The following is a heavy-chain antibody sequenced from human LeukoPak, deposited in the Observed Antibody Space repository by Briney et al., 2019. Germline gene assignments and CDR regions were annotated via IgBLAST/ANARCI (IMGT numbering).Heavy chain of an antibody. Sequence: ASVKVSCKASGYTFTAYEMHWVRPAPGQGLEYVGWINPKNGGTNSTQNFQGRVTMTWGTSVSKVCMQRSRLRADDTAVYYCAREEDCGTARCSNDHWGQGTLVTVSS. V-gene: IGHV1-2*02. D-gene: IGHD1-1*01. CDR3: AREEDCGTARCSNDH. CDR2: INPKNGGT. CDR1: GYTFTAYE. J-gene: IGHJ4*02.